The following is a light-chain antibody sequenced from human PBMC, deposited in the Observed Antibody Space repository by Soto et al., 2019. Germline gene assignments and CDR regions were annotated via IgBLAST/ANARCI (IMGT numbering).Light chain of an antibody. V-gene: IGKV3-20*01. CDR3: QQYGSSPLT. CDR1: QSISSNY. Sequence: IVMTQSPGTLSLSPGERATLSCRASQSISSNYLAWYQQKPGQAPRLLIFGASNRANGIPDRFSGSGSGTDFTLTISRLEPEDFAVFYCQQYGSSPLTFGGGTKVDI. CDR2: GAS. J-gene: IGKJ4*01.